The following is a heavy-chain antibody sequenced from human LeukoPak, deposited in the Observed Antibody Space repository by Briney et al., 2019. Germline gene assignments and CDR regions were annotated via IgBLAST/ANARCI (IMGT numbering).Heavy chain of an antibody. V-gene: IGHV1-2*04. D-gene: IGHD6-19*01. J-gene: IGHJ4*02. CDR3: AREVVSGWTYFDY. CDR2: INPNSGGT. CDR1: GYTFSGYY. Sequence: ASVKVSCKASGYTFSGYYIHWVRQAPGQGLEWMGWINPNSGGTNYAQKFQGWVTMTRDTSISTAYMELSRLRSDDTAVYYCAREVVSGWTYFDYWGQGTLVTVSS.